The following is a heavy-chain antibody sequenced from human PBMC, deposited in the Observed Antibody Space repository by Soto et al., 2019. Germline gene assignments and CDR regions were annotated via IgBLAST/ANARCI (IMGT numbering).Heavy chain of an antibody. V-gene: IGHV4-39*01. CDR1: GDSISSTSYY. J-gene: IGHJ4*02. Sequence: QLQLQESGPGLVKPSETLSLTCTVSGDSISSTSYYWGWIRQPPGKGLEWIGTMYHSGSTYYNASLKRRGTISVDTSKNQFSLKLTSVTAADTAVYYCARQQSAYSVDFWGQGTLVTVSS. CDR2: MYHSGST. CDR3: ARQQSAYSVDF. D-gene: IGHD3-3*01.